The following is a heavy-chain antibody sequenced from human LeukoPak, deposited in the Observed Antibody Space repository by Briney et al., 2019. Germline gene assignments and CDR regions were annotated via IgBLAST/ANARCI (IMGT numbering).Heavy chain of an antibody. J-gene: IGHJ4*02. CDR1: GFTFTCCW. D-gene: IGHD4-23*01. CDR2: IEQDGREK. Sequence: GGSLRLSCAASGFTFTCCWMSGVRQTPGKGLEWVASIEQDGREKFYADSVKGRFTISRDNAKNSLYLQVNSLRAEDTAVYYCARVPGVTRYFDSWGQGVLVTVSS. V-gene: IGHV3-7*01. CDR3: ARVPGVTRYFDS.